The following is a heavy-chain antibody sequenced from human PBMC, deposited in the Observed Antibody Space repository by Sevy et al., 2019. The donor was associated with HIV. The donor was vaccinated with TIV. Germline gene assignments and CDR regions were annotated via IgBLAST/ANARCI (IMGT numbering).Heavy chain of an antibody. D-gene: IGHD2-21*02. Sequence: GGSLRLSCSASGFTFSSYALLWVRQAPGKGLEWVSLISYDGRNKYYSDSVKGRFAISRDESKTTLFLQMESLRTEDTAIYYCARVGVSYCTDDCDNRFDYWGRGTLVTVSS. V-gene: IGHV3-30*09. J-gene: IGHJ4*02. CDR1: GFTFSSYA. CDR3: ARVGVSYCTDDCDNRFDY. CDR2: ISYDGRNK.